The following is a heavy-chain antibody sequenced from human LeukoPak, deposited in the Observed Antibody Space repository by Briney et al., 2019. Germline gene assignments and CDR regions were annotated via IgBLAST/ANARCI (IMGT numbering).Heavy chain of an antibody. V-gene: IGHV3-74*01. CDR2: INSDGSST. D-gene: IGHD3-10*01. J-gene: IGHJ4*02. Sequence: PGGSLRLSCAASGFTFSSYSMNWVRQAPGKGLAWVSRINSDGSSTSYADSVKGRFTISRDNAKNTLYLQMNSLRAEDTAVYYCARGRFRVLFDYWGQGTLVTVSS. CDR3: ARGRFRVLFDY. CDR1: GFTFSSYS.